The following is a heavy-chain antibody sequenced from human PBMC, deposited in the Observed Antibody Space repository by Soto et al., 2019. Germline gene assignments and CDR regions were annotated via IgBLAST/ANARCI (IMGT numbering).Heavy chain of an antibody. J-gene: IGHJ6*02. D-gene: IGHD3-3*01. V-gene: IGHV4-59*01. Sequence: SETLSLTCTVSGGSISSYYWSWIRQPPGKGLEWIGYIYYSGSTNYNPSLKSRVTISVDTSKNQFSLKLSSVTAADTAVYYCAREQNYDFWSGYPYGMDVWGQGTTVTVSS. CDR1: GGSISSYY. CDR3: AREQNYDFWSGYPYGMDV. CDR2: IYYSGST.